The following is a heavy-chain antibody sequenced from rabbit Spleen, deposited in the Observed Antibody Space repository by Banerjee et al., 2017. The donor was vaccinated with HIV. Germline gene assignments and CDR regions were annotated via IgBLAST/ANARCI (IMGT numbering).Heavy chain of an antibody. CDR3: ARDPAYASSSGVNIPYL. V-gene: IGHV1S45*01. CDR2: IYSGDAST. Sequence: QEQLGESGGGLVMPEGSLKLSCTASGFSFSSSDWMCWVRQAPGKRPEWIGCIYSGDASTYYASWAKGRFTISKTSSTTVTLQMTSLTAADTATYFCARDPAYASSSGVNIPYLWGPGALVT. CDR1: GFSFSSSDW. D-gene: IGHD1-1*01. J-gene: IGHJ4*01.